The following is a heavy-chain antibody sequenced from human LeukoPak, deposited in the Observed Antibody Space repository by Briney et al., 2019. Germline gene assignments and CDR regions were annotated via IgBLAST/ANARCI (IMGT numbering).Heavy chain of an antibody. Sequence: GGSQRLSCAASGFTLSLYEINWVRQAPGKGLEWIAHISVSGITVDYADSVRGRFTISRDNAKNSVFLQMDSLRAEDTATYCARDPYNTILYRLAYWGQGTLVTVSS. V-gene: IGHV3-48*03. D-gene: IGHD3-10*01. CDR3: ARDPYNTILYRLAY. CDR2: ISVSGITV. J-gene: IGHJ4*02. CDR1: GFTLSLYE.